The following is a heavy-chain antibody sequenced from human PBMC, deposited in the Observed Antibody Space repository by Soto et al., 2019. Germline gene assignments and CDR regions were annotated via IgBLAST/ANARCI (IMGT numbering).Heavy chain of an antibody. D-gene: IGHD3-22*01. J-gene: IGHJ5*02. CDR2: INSSGSPI. CDR3: ARGPLDMDYDSSGYAGWFDP. Sequence: GGSLRLSCAASGFTFSSYSMNWVRQAPGKGLEMLSYINSSGSPIYYAESVKGRFTVSRGNAKNSLYLQMNSLRAEDTAVYYCARGPLDMDYDSSGYAGWFDPWGQGTLVTVS. V-gene: IGHV3-48*01. CDR1: GFTFSSYS.